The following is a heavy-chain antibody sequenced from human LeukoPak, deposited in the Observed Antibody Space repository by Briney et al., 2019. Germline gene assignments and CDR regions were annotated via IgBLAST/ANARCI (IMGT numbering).Heavy chain of an antibody. CDR1: GYTFTSYG. V-gene: IGHV1-18*01. CDR3: ARGGRDFWSGYPSYFDY. Sequence: ASVKVSCKASGYTFTSYGISWVRQAPGQGLEWMGWISAYNGNTNFAQKLQGRITMTTDTSTSTAYMELRSLRSDDTAVYYCARGGRDFWSGYPSYFDYWGQGTLVTVSS. J-gene: IGHJ4*02. CDR2: ISAYNGNT. D-gene: IGHD3-3*01.